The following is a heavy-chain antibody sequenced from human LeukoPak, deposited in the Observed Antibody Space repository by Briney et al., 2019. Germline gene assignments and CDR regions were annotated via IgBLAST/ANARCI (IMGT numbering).Heavy chain of an antibody. CDR3: AREPYGSGSYGAFDI. V-gene: IGHV3-20*04. CDR1: GFTFDDYG. CDR2: INWNGGST. D-gene: IGHD3-10*01. Sequence: GGSLRLSCAASGFTFDDYGMSWVRRAPGKGLEWVSGINWNGGSTGYADSVKGRFTISRDNAKNSLYLQMNSLRAEDTALYYCAREPYGSGSYGAFDIWGQGTMVTVSS. J-gene: IGHJ3*02.